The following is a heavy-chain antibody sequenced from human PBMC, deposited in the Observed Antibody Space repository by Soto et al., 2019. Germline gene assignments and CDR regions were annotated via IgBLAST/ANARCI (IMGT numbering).Heavy chain of an antibody. J-gene: IGHJ4*02. CDR2: IYRTGST. V-gene: IGHV4-4*02. CDR1: GGSFTSNNW. Sequence: SETLSLTCAVSGGSFTSNNWWTWVRQPPGQGLEWIGEIYRTGSTNYNPSLKSRVTISLDKSENQFSPKVTSLTAADTAVYYCASRDPGTSVDYWGQGTLVTVSS. D-gene: IGHD1-7*01. CDR3: ASRDPGTSVDY.